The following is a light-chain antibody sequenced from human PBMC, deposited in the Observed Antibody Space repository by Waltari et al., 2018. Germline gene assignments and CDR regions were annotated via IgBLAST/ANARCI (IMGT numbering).Light chain of an antibody. CDR3: GSCAGSKWEV. Sequence: QSALTQPPSASGPPGQSVTISCTGTSSDVGAYNYVSCYQQHPGKAPKLMIYAVSKPPSGVPLRLSGSKSGSTASLTVSGGQAEEETEYYSGSCAGSKWEVFGGGTKLPVL. CDR2: AVS. V-gene: IGLV2-8*01. CDR1: SSDVGAYNY. J-gene: IGLJ3*02.